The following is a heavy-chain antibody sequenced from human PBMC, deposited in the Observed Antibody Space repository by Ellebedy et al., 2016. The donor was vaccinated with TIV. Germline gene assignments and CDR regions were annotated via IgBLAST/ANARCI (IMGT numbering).Heavy chain of an antibody. D-gene: IGHD3-22*01. J-gene: IGHJ2*01. V-gene: IGHV4-59*01. CDR1: GGSISIDY. Sequence: MPSETLSLTCTVSGGSISIDYWNWIRQPPGKGLEWIGYIHYTESTNYNPSLKSRVTISVETSKNQFSLKLNSVTAADTAVYYCARAGYYDSSGDFDLWGRGTLVTVSS. CDR2: IHYTEST. CDR3: ARAGYYDSSGDFDL.